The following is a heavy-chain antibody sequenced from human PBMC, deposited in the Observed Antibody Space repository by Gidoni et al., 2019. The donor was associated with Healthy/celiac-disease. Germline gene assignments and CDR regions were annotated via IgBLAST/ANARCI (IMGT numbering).Heavy chain of an antibody. CDR2: IYHSGST. CDR1: GGSISISNW. Sequence: QVQLQESGPGLVKPSGTLSLTCAVSGGSISISNWWSWVRQPPGRGREWIGEIYHSGSTNYNPYLMSLVTISVEKSKNQFSLKLSSETAADTAVYYCATRAGARLFDYWGQGTLVTVSS. J-gene: IGHJ4*02. CDR3: ATRAGARLFDY. V-gene: IGHV4-4*02. D-gene: IGHD1-26*01.